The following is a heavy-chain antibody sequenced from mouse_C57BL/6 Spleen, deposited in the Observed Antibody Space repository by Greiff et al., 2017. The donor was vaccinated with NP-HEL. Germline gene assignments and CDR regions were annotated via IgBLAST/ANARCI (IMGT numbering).Heavy chain of an antibody. CDR3: ARWYYGSSYRDYAMDY. Sequence: QVQLKQPGAELVKPGASVKMSCKASGYTFTSYWITWVKQRPGQGLEWIGDIYPGSGSTNYNEKFKSKATLTVDTSSSTAYMQLSSLTSEDSAVYYCARWYYGSSYRDYAMDYWGQGTSVTVSS. J-gene: IGHJ4*01. D-gene: IGHD1-1*01. CDR2: IYPGSGST. CDR1: GYTFTSYW. V-gene: IGHV1-55*01.